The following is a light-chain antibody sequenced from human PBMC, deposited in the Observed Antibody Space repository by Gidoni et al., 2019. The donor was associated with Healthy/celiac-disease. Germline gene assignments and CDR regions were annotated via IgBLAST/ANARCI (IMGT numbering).Light chain of an antibody. Sequence: DIRLTQSPDPLAVSLGERATINCKSSQSVLYPPNNKNYLAWYQQKPGQPPKLLIYWASTRESGVPDRFSGSGSGTDFTLTISSLQAEDVAVYYCQQYYSTPITFGQGTRLEIK. V-gene: IGKV4-1*01. CDR1: QSVLYPPNNKNY. CDR3: QQYYSTPIT. CDR2: WAS. J-gene: IGKJ5*01.